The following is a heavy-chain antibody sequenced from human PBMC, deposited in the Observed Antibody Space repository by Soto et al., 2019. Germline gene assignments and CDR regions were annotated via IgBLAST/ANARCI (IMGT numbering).Heavy chain of an antibody. J-gene: IGHJ4*02. CDR2: IYFTGNT. Sequence: LSLTCTVSGASINSGGYYWNWVRLLPGRGLEWIGYIYFTGNTYYNPSLESRVTISLDTPQNQFSLELNSVSAADTAVYYCVSGDAWGVILAYWGQGALVTVSS. V-gene: IGHV4-31*03. CDR3: VSGDAWGVILAY. CDR1: GASINSGGYY. D-gene: IGHD3-10*01.